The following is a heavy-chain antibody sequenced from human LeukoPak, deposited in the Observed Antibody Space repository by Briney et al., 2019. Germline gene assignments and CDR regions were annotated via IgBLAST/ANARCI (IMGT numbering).Heavy chain of an antibody. V-gene: IGHV3-7*01. D-gene: IGHD3-3*01. CDR1: GFTFSSYW. Sequence: GGSLRLSCAASGFTFSSYWMSWVRQAPGKGLEWVANIKQDGSEKYYVDSVKGRFTISRDNAKNSLYLQMNSLRAEDTAVYYCARGTLRPNYDFWSARGNAFDIWGQGTMVTVSS. J-gene: IGHJ3*02. CDR3: ARGTLRPNYDFWSARGNAFDI. CDR2: IKQDGSEK.